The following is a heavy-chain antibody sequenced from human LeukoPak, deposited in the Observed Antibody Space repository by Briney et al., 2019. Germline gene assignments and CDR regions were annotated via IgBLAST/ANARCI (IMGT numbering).Heavy chain of an antibody. CDR2: VKQDGREK. Sequence: GGSLGLFCIVSGFPYCSYWINWVPQATGKALACVVNVKQDGREKYYVGCVKGRFTISRDNATNSLYLQVSSLRAEATAVYYCARGGAQWLAYYGSSGYTGGSMDIWGQGTTVTVSS. D-gene: IGHD3-22*01. J-gene: IGHJ6*02. V-gene: IGHV3-7*01. CDR3: ARGGAQWLAYYGSSGYTGGSMDI. CDR1: GFPYCSYW.